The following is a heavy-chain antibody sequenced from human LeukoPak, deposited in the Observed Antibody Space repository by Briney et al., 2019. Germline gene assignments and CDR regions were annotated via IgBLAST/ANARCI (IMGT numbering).Heavy chain of an antibody. D-gene: IGHD6-19*01. J-gene: IGHJ4*02. Sequence: ASVKVSCKASGGTFSSYAISWVRQAPGQGLEWMGWINPNSGGTKYAQKFQGRVTMTRDTSISTAYMELSRLRSDDTAVYYCARDKGVEVAVDYWGQGTLVTVSS. CDR2: INPNSGGT. CDR1: GGTFSSYA. CDR3: ARDKGVEVAVDY. V-gene: IGHV1-2*02.